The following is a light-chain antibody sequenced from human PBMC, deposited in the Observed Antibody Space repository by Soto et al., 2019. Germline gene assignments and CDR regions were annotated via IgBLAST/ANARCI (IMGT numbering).Light chain of an antibody. CDR3: SSYAGNNIHYV. J-gene: IGLJ1*01. V-gene: IGLV2-8*01. Sequence: QSALTQPASVSGSPGQSITISCTGTSSDVGGYNYVSWYQQHPDKAPKLMIYEVSKWPSGVPDRFSGSKSGNTASLTVSGLQAEDEDDYYCSSYAGNNIHYVFGTGTKVTVL. CDR1: SSDVGGYNY. CDR2: EVS.